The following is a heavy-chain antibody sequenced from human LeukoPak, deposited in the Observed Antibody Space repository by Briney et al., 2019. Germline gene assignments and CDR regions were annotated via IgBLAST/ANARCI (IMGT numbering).Heavy chain of an antibody. V-gene: IGHV1-2*02. CDR2: INPNSGGT. J-gene: IGHJ4*02. CDR1: GYTFTGYY. D-gene: IGHD2-2*01. CDR3: ARDLNIVVVPALPNFDY. Sequence: ASVKVSCKASGYTFTGYYMHWVRQAPGQGLEWMGWINPNSGGTNYAQKFQGRVTKTRDTSISTAYMELSRLRSDDTAVYYCARDLNIVVVPALPNFDYWGQGTLVTVSS.